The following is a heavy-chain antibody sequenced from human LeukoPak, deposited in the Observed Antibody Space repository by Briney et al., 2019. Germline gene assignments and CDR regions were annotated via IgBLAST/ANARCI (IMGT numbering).Heavy chain of an antibody. J-gene: IGHJ3*02. CDR1: EGTFSSYA. Sequence: SVKVSCKASEGTFSSYAISWVRQAPGQGLEWMGGIIPIFGTANYAQKFQGRVTITADESTSTAYMELSSLRSEDTAVYYCARGEIAAGAFDIWGQGTMVTVSS. D-gene: IGHD6-25*01. CDR2: IIPIFGTA. CDR3: ARGEIAAGAFDI. V-gene: IGHV1-69*13.